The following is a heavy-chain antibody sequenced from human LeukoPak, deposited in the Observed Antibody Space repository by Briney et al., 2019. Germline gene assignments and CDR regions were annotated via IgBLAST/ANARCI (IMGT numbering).Heavy chain of an antibody. D-gene: IGHD2/OR15-2a*01. V-gene: IGHV1-8*03. CDR1: GYTFTSYD. CDR2: MNPNSGNT. J-gene: IGHJ6*03. CDR3: AKDGSMPWGYYMDV. Sequence: ASVKVSCKASGYTFTSYDINWVRQATGQGLEWMGWMNPNSGNTGYAQKFQGRVTITRNTSISTAYMGLSSLRAEDTAVYYCAKDGSMPWGYYMDVWGKGTTVTISS.